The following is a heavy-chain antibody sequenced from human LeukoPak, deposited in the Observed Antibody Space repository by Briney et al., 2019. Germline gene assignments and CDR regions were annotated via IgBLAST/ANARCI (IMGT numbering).Heavy chain of an antibody. Sequence: PSETLSLTCTVSGGSISSSSYYWGWIRQPPGKGLEWIGSIYYSGSTYYNPSLKSRVTISVDTSKNQFSLKLSSVTAADTAVYYCARGGIYGSGSPPHNWFGPWGQGTLVTVSS. J-gene: IGHJ5*02. V-gene: IGHV4-39*01. CDR2: IYYSGST. CDR1: GGSISSSSYY. D-gene: IGHD3-10*01. CDR3: ARGGIYGSGSPPHNWFGP.